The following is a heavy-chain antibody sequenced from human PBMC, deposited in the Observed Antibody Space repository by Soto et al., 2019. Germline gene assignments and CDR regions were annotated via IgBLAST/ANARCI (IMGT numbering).Heavy chain of an antibody. J-gene: IGHJ6*03. Sequence: PSQTLSLTCAISWDSVSSNSAAWNWIRQSPSRGLEWLGRTYYRSKWYNDYAVSVKSRITINPDTSKNQFSLQLNSVTPEDTAVYYCAREGMHLSPYVYYMDVWGKGTTVTVSS. CDR2: TYYRSKWYN. D-gene: IGHD2-8*01. CDR3: AREGMHLSPYVYYMDV. CDR1: WDSVSSNSAA. V-gene: IGHV6-1*01.